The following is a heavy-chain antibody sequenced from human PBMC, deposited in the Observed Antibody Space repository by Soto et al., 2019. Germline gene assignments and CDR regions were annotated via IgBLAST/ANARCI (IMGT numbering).Heavy chain of an antibody. CDR2: ISYDGSNK. D-gene: IGHD4-17*01. CDR1: GFTFVSYA. CDR3: ARVSTVTTFDY. V-gene: IGHV3-30-3*01. J-gene: IGHJ4*02. Sequence: WGSLRLSCAASGFTFVSYAIRCVRQSPFKGLEWVAVISYDGSNKYYADSVKGRFTISRDNSKNTLYLQMNSLRAEDTAVYYCARVSTVTTFDYWGQGTLVTVSS.